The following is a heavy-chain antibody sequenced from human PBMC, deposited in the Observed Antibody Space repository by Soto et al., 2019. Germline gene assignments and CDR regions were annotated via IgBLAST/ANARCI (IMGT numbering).Heavy chain of an antibody. Sequence: SETLSLTCTVSGGSISNPSYYWGWVRQPPGKGLEWIGDIFYTGRTYYSPSLKSRVTISVDTSKEQFSLNLTSVTAADPAVNFCARLTLRIAAASNERSNWFGPGDPGTLLTVSS. CDR3: ARLTLRIAAASNERSNWFGP. J-gene: IGHJ5*01. V-gene: IGHV4-39*01. D-gene: IGHD2-21*01. CDR2: IFYTGRT. CDR1: GGSISNPSYY.